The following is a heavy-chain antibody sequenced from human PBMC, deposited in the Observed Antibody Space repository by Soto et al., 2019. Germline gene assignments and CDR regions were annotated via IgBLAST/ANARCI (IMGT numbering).Heavy chain of an antibody. CDR1: GFTLDDYA. V-gene: IGHV3-9*01. CDR3: AKSKGDLEILKTTVTTFWGPFHI. CDR2: ITWNSGSR. J-gene: IGHJ3*02. Sequence: EVQLVESGGGLVQPGRSLRLSCAASGFTLDDYAMHWVRQAPGKGPEWVSGITWNSGSRGYAESVRGRFTXSRDNAKXXXXXXXXXXXXXXXXXXXCAKSKGDLEILKTTVTTFWGPFHIWGQGTLVTVSS. D-gene: IGHD4-17*01.